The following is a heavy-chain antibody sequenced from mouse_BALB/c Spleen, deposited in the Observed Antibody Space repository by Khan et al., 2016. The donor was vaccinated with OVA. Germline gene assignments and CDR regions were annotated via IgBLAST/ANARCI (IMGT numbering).Heavy chain of an antibody. CDR1: GFSLTTYG. D-gene: IGHD2-4*01. CDR2: IWRGGSK. V-gene: IGHV2-2*02. J-gene: IGHJ3*01. CDR3: ARNYDYDDGLAY. Sequence: VQLVQSGPGLVQPSPSLSITCTVSGFSLTTYGVHWVRQSPGQGLEWMGMIWRGGSKTYNAAFIYKMGISKDNSSCHAFFKRDSMQANDLAIYYCARNYDYDDGLAYWGQGTLVTVSA.